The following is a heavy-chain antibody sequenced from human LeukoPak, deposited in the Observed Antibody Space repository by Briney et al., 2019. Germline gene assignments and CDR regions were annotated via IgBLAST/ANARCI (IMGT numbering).Heavy chain of an antibody. Sequence: AGGSLRLSCAASGFTFSNYAMNWVRQAPGKGLEWVSTISGSGGGTYYADSVKGRFTISRDNSKNTLYLQMNSLRAEDTAVYYCAKDLRQWLVYHFDYWGQGALVTVSS. V-gene: IGHV3-23*01. CDR1: GFTFSNYA. J-gene: IGHJ4*02. CDR3: AKDLRQWLVYHFDY. D-gene: IGHD6-19*01. CDR2: ISGSGGGT.